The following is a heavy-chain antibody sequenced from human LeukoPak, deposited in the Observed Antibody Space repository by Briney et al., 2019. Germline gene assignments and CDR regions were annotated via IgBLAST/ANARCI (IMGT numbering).Heavy chain of an antibody. Sequence: GGSLRLSCAAPRFIFSGYGMHWVRQAPGKGLEWVANIKQDGSKKSYVDSVKGRFTISRDNAKNSLYLQMNSLRAEDTAIYYCTRVGYIDEGIDYWGQGTLVTVSS. J-gene: IGHJ4*02. D-gene: IGHD5-24*01. CDR1: RFIFSGYG. CDR3: TRVGYIDEGIDY. CDR2: IKQDGSKK. V-gene: IGHV3-7*04.